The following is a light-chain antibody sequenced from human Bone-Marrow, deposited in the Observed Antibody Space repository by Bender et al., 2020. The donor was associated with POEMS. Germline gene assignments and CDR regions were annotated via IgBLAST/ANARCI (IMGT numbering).Light chain of an antibody. V-gene: IGLV1-40*01. CDR3: CSTAGGSTVI. Sequence: QSVLTQPPSVSGAPGQRVTISCTGSSSNTGSGYDINWYQHLPGTAPKLLIYGYNNRPSGVPDRFSGSKSGTSASLAITGLQAEDEGDYHCCSTAGGSTVIFGGGTTVTVL. CDR2: GYN. J-gene: IGLJ2*01. CDR1: SSNTGSGYD.